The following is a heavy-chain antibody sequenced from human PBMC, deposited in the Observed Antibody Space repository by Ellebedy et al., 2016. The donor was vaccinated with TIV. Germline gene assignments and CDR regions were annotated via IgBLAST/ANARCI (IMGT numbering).Heavy chain of an antibody. Sequence: PGGSLRLSCAASGFTFSSYGMSWVRQAPGKGLEWVSIISGDGTATFYADSVKGRFTISRDNSKNTLYLQMSSLRAEDTAVYYCVRDGIAVTYGMDVWGQGTTVTVSS. J-gene: IGHJ6*02. CDR1: GFTFSSYG. D-gene: IGHD6-19*01. CDR2: ISGDGTAT. V-gene: IGHV3-23*01. CDR3: VRDGIAVTYGMDV.